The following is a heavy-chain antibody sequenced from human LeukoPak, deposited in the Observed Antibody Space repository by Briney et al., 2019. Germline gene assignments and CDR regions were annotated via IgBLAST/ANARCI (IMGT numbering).Heavy chain of an antibody. D-gene: IGHD6-13*01. Sequence: ASVKVSCKASGYTFTSYGISWVRQAPGQGLEWVGWISAYNGNTNYAQKLQGRVTMITDTSTSTAYMELRSLRSDDTAVYYCARGRVAAAVYYYYYMDVWGKGTTVTVSS. CDR3: ARGRVAAAVYYYYYMDV. V-gene: IGHV1-18*01. J-gene: IGHJ6*03. CDR2: ISAYNGNT. CDR1: GYTFTSYG.